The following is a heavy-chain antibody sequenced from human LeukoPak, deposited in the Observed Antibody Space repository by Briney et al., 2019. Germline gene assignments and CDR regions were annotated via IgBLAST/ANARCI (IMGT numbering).Heavy chain of an antibody. CDR1: GFTFSSYA. Sequence: GGSLRLSCAASGFTFSSYAMSWVRQAPGKGLEWVAFIRYDGSNKYYADSVKGRFTISRDNSKNTLYLQMNSLRAEDTAVYYCAKEGYYYDSSGYYSMDYWGQGTLVTVSS. CDR2: IRYDGSNK. D-gene: IGHD3-22*01. V-gene: IGHV3-30*02. J-gene: IGHJ4*02. CDR3: AKEGYYYDSSGYYSMDY.